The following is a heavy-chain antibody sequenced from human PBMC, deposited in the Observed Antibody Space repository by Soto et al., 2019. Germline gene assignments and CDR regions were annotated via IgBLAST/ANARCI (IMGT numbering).Heavy chain of an antibody. V-gene: IGHV1-18*01. Sequence: QVLLVQSGSEVKKPGSSMKVSCQTSGYTFSDFALTWVRQVPDKGLEWLGWISPYTGKTNYAQRVRDRVALTTDTSTRTAYLELRSLTSDDTAVYYCARLGWELLSGRRDFDYWGQGTLVTVSS. CDR2: ISPYTGKT. CDR3: ARLGWELLSGRRDFDY. CDR1: GYTFSDFA. J-gene: IGHJ4*02. D-gene: IGHD1-26*01.